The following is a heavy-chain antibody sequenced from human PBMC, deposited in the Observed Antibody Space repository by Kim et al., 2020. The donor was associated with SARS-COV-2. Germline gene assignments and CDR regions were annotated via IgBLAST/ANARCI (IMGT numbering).Heavy chain of an antibody. Sequence: SETLSLTCTVSGGSISSGGYYWSWIRQHPGKGLEWIGYIYYSGSTYYNPSLKSRVTISVDTSKNQFSLKLSSVTAADTAVYYCARGRGWFGELLCDYWGQGTLVTVSS. CDR1: GGSISSGGYY. V-gene: IGHV4-31*03. J-gene: IGHJ4*02. CDR3: ARGRGWFGELLCDY. D-gene: IGHD3-10*01. CDR2: IYYSGST.